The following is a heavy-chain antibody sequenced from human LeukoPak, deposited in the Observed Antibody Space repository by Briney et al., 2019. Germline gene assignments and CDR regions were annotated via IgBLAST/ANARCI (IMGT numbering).Heavy chain of an antibody. V-gene: IGHV1-69*13. J-gene: IGHJ6*02. CDR3: ARGDKRLQSPYYYYYGMDV. D-gene: IGHD2-15*01. CDR2: IIPIFGTA. CDR1: GGTFSSYA. Sequence: SVTVSCKASGGTFSSYAISWVRQAPGQGLEWMGGIIPIFGTANYAQKFQGRVTITADESTSTAYMELSSLRSEDTAVYYCARGDKRLQSPYYYYYGMDVWGQGTTVTVSS.